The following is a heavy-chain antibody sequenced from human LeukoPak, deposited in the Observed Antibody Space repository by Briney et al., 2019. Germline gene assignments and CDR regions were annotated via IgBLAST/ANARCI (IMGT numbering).Heavy chain of an antibody. V-gene: IGHV3-21*01. Sequence: GGSLRLSCAASGFTFSSYSMNWVRQAPGKGLEWVSSISSSSSYIYYADSVKGRFTISRDNAKNSLYLQMNSLRAEDTAVYYCARGKSGSSGWYRGGYNWFDPWGQGTLVTVSS. J-gene: IGHJ5*02. CDR3: ARGKSGSSGWYRGGYNWFDP. CDR2: ISSSSSYI. D-gene: IGHD6-19*01. CDR1: GFTFSSYS.